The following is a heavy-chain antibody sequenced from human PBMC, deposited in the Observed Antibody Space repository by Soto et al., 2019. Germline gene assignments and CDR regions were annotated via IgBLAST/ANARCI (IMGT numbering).Heavy chain of an antibody. V-gene: IGHV1-18*01. CDR3: ATDRGGYGTFDY. CDR2: INSYNVVT. Sequence: QVQLVQSGPEVKKPGASVKVSCKASGNIFPSYGISWVRQAPGQGLEWMGWINSYNVVTNYAQSLQGRVTLTTDSSTSTAYMEVRSLRSDDTAVYYCATDRGGYGTFDYWGQGTLVTVSS. CDR1: GNIFPSYG. J-gene: IGHJ4*02. D-gene: IGHD5-12*01.